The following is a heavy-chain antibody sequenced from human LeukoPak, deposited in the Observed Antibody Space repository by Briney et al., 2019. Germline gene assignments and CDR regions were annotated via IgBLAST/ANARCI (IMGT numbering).Heavy chain of an antibody. Sequence: PGGSLRLSCVASGFTVSSNYMSWVRQAPGKGLEWVSITYRGGDTSYADSVKGRFTISRDNSKNTLYLQMNSLRAEDTAVYYCVGQLGNSGHTGWGQGTLVTVSS. V-gene: IGHV3-53*01. D-gene: IGHD5-12*01. CDR1: GFTVSSNY. CDR3: VGQLGNSGHTG. CDR2: TYRGGDT. J-gene: IGHJ4*02.